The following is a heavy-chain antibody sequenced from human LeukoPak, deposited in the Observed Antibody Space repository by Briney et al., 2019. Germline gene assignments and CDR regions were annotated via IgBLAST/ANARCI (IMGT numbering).Heavy chain of an antibody. D-gene: IGHD4-23*01. V-gene: IGHV4-38-2*02. Sequence: SETLSLTCTVSGYSISSGYYWGWIRQPPGKGLEWIGSIYHSGSTYYNPSLKSRVTISVDTSKNQFSLKLSSVTAADTAVYYCASVPGGNSLYYYYYMDVWGKGTTVTVSS. CDR3: ASVPGGNSLYYYYYMDV. J-gene: IGHJ6*03. CDR1: GYSISSGYY. CDR2: IYHSGST.